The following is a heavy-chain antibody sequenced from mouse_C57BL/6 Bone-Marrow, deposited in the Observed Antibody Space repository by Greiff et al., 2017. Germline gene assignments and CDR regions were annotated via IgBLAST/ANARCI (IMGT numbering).Heavy chain of an antibody. D-gene: IGHD1-2*01. CDR1: GFTFSSYG. Sequence: EVMLVESGGDLVKPGGSLKLSCAASGFTFSSYGMSWVRQTPDKRLEWVATISSGGSYTYYTASVKGRFTISRDNAKTTLYLQRCSLEAGGASMYYCAIQYYGLWGTGTTVTVSS. J-gene: IGHJ1*03. CDR3: AIQYYGL. CDR2: ISSGGSYT. V-gene: IGHV5-6*01.